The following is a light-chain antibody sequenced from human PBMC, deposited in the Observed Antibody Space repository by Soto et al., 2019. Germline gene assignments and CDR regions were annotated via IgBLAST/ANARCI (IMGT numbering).Light chain of an antibody. CDR1: SSDVGGYNF. CDR2: EVT. J-gene: IGLJ2*01. V-gene: IGLV2-8*01. CDR3: SSYGGDNNWGV. Sequence: QSALTQPPSASGSPGQSVTISCTGTSSDVGGYNFVSWYQQQSGKTPKLIIYEVTKRPSGVPDRFSGSKSGNTASLTVSGLQAEDEADYYCSSYGGDNNWGVFGGGTKVTVL.